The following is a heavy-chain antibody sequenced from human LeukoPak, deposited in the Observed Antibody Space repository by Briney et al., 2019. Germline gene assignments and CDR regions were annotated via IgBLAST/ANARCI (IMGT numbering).Heavy chain of an antibody. CDR1: GGSISSGYY. D-gene: IGHD6-19*01. V-gene: IGHV4-38-2*02. Sequence: PSETLSLTCTVSGGSISSGYYWGWIRQPPGKGPEWITYFYHSGSTYYNPSLKSRVSISVDTSKNQFSLKLSSVTAADTAVYYCARSRLGFPNDIWGQGTLVTVSS. CDR2: FYHSGST. CDR3: ARSRLGFPNDI. J-gene: IGHJ4*02.